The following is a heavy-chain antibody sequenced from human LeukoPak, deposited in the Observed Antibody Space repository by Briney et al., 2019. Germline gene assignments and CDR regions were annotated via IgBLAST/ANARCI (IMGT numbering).Heavy chain of an antibody. J-gene: IGHJ4*02. Sequence: GGSLRLSCAASGFTFSSYAMSWVRQAPGKGLEWVSAISGSGGSTYYADSVKGRFTISRDNSKNTLYLQMNSLRAEDTAVYYCAKDHGRYYVSSGPPHYWGQGTLVTVSS. D-gene: IGHD3-22*01. CDR2: ISGSGGST. CDR1: GFTFSSYA. V-gene: IGHV3-23*01. CDR3: AKDHGRYYVSSGPPHY.